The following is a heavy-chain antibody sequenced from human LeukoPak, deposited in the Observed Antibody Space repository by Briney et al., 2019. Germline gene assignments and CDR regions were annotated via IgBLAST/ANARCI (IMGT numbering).Heavy chain of an antibody. CDR1: GFTVSSNY. V-gene: IGHV3-53*01. D-gene: IGHD3-9*01. CDR3: ARAGWGYDIDY. Sequence: GGSLRLSCAASGFTVSSNYMSWVRQAPGKGLEWVSIIYSGDTTYYAGSVEGRFTISRDNSKSMVYLQMNSLRAEDTAVYYCARAGWGYDIDYWGQGTLVTVSS. CDR2: IYSGDTT. J-gene: IGHJ4*02.